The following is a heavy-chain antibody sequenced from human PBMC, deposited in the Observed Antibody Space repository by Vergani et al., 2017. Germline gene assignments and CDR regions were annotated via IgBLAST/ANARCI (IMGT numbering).Heavy chain of an antibody. CDR3: AKDASGSHPTFDY. D-gene: IGHD3-10*01. J-gene: IGHJ4*02. CDR1: GFTFGDYA. Sequence: EVQLVESGGGLVQPGRSLRLSCTASGFTFGDYAMSWFRQAPGKGLEWVGFIRSKAYGGTTEYAASVKGRFTISRDDSKSIAYLQMNSLKTEDTAVYYCAKDASGSHPTFDYWGQGTLVTVSS. V-gene: IGHV3-49*03. CDR2: IRSKAYGGTT.